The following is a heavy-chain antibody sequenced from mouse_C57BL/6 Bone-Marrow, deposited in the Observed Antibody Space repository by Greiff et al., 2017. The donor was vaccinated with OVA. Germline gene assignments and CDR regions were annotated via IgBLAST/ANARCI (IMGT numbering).Heavy chain of an antibody. CDR1: GYAFSSSW. V-gene: IGHV1-82*01. D-gene: IGHD2-3*01. J-gene: IGHJ2*01. CDR3: ARHEDGYYASYLDY. Sequence: VQLQQSGPELVKPGASVKISCKASGYAFSSSWMNWVKQRPGKGLEWIGRIYPGDGDTNYNGKFKGKATLTADKSSSTAYMQLSSLTSEDSAVYFCARHEDGYYASYLDYEGQGTTLTVSS. CDR2: IYPGDGDT.